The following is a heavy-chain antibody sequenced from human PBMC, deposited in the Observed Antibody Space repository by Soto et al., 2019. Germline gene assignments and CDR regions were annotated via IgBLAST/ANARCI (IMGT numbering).Heavy chain of an antibody. Sequence: QVQLQQCGAGLLKPSETLSLTCAVYGGSFSGYYWCWIRQPPGKGLEWIGEINHSGSTNYNPSLKNRVTISVDPSKNQLSRKLSSVTAADTAVYYCARAGLIAVAGTEYYFEYWGQGTLVTVSS. CDR3: ARAGLIAVAGTEYYFEY. J-gene: IGHJ4*02. D-gene: IGHD6-19*01. CDR2: INHSGST. CDR1: GGSFSGYY. V-gene: IGHV4-34*01.